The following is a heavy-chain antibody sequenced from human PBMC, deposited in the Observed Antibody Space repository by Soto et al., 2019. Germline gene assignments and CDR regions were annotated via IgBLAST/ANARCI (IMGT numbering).Heavy chain of an antibody. CDR2: IYYRGST. J-gene: IGHJ4*02. CDR1: GGSVSSGSYY. Sequence: QVQLQESGPGLVKPSETLSLTCTVSGGSVSSGSYYWSWIRQPPGKGLEWSGYIYYRGSTNYNPSLKSRVTISVDPPKNQFSLKLSPVAAADTAVYYCARDWGGGPWGQGTLVTVSS. V-gene: IGHV4-61*01. D-gene: IGHD3-10*01. CDR3: ARDWGGGP.